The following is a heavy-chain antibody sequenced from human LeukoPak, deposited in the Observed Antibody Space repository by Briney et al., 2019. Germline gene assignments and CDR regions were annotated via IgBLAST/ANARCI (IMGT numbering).Heavy chain of an antibody. CDR2: IYTSGST. Sequence: SETLSLTCTVSGGSISSYYWSWLRQPAGKGLEWIGCIYTSGSTNYNPSLKSRVTISVDTSKNQFSLKLSSVTAADTAVYYCARESYGSGSSPPIYFDYWGQGTLVTVSS. CDR1: GGSISSYY. CDR3: ARESYGSGSSPPIYFDY. D-gene: IGHD3-10*01. V-gene: IGHV4-4*07. J-gene: IGHJ4*02.